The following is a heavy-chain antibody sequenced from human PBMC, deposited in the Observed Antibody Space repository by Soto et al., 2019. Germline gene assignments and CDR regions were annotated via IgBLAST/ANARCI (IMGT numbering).Heavy chain of an antibody. V-gene: IGHV1-2*02. CDR2: INPNSGST. CDR3: ARELELQGDYYYYYGMDV. J-gene: IGHJ6*02. Sequence: ASVKVSCKASGYTFTGYYMHWVRQAPGQGLEWMGWINPNSGSTNYARKFQGRVTMTRDTSISTAYMELSRLRSDDTAVYYCARELELQGDYYYYYGMDVWGQGTAVTVSS. CDR1: GYTFTGYY. D-gene: IGHD1-7*01.